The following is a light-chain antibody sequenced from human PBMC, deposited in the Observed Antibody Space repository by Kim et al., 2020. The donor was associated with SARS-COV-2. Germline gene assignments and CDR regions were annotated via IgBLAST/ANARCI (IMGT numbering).Light chain of an antibody. V-gene: IGLV3-21*04. CDR1: NIGSKS. J-gene: IGLJ3*02. CDR2: YDS. Sequence: SYELTQPPSVSVAPGKTARITCGGNNIGSKSVHWYQQKPGQAPVLVIYYDSDRPSGIPERFSGSNSGKTATLTIRRVEAGDEADYYCQVWDSRSDHPVFG. CDR3: QVWDSRSDHPV.